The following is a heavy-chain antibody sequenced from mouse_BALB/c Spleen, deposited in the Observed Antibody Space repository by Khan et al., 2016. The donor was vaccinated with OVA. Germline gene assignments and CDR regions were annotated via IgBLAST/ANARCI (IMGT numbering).Heavy chain of an antibody. V-gene: IGHV2-9*02. J-gene: IGHJ3*01. Sequence: QVQLKESGPGLVAPSQTLSISCTVSGFSISNYGVHWVHQPPGKGLEWLGVIWAGGSTNHNSALMSRLSITKDNSKNQVFLKMNSLQTDDTAIYXCARAFYNGAWFAYWGQGTLVTVSA. CDR2: IWAGGST. D-gene: IGHD1-3*01. CDR1: GFSISNYG. CDR3: ARAFYNGAWFAY.